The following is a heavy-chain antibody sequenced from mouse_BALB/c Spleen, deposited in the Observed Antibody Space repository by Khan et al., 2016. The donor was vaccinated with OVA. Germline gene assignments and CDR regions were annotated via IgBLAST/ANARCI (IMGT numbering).Heavy chain of an antibody. Sequence: QVQLKESGPGLVAPSQSLSITCTVTGFSLTSYAIHWIRQPPGKGLEWLGVIWAGGSTNYNSALMSRLSISKDNSKSQVFLKMNSLQTHDTAIYYGARNREPDYIDYWGQGTTLTVSS. V-gene: IGHV2-9*02. J-gene: IGHJ2*01. CDR2: IWAGGST. CDR3: ARNREPDYIDY. CDR1: GFSLTSYA.